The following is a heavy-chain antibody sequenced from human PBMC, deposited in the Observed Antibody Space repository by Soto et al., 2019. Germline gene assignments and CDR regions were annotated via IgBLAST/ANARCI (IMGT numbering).Heavy chain of an antibody. CDR2: ISWNSGSI. Sequence: EVQLVESGGGLVQPGRSLRLSCAASGFTFDDYAMHWVRQAPGKGLEWVSGISWNSGSIGYADSVKGRFTISRDNAKNSLYLQMNSLSAEDSALYYCAKDISWGQGTMVTVSS. J-gene: IGHJ3*01. CDR3: AKDIS. CDR1: GFTFDDYA. V-gene: IGHV3-9*01.